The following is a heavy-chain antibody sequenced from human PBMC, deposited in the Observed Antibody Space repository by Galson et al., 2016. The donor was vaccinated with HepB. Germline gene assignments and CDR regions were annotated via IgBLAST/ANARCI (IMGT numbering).Heavy chain of an antibody. D-gene: IGHD3-10*01. V-gene: IGHV3-30*04. CDR3: ARDMAKFDC. J-gene: IGHJ4*02. CDR1: GSTFSNYA. Sequence: SLRLSCAASGSTFSNYAMHWVRQAPGKGLDWVAVISYNGNYTYYADSLKGRFTISRDNSKNTLSLQMNSLRPDDTAVYYCARDMAKFDCWGQGTLVTVSS. CDR2: ISYNGNYT.